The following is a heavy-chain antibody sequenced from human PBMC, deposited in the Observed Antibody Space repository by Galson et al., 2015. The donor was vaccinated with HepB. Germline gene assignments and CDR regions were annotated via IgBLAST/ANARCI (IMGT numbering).Heavy chain of an antibody. D-gene: IGHD3-22*01. CDR1: GFTFSSYA. V-gene: IGHV3-23*01. Sequence: SLRLSCAASGFTFSSYALSWVRQAPGKGLEWVSSISGSGASTYYANSVKGRFTISRDNSKNTLYLQMNSLRAEDTAVYYCAKVKIDYYHSSGYLDAFDIWGQGTMVTVSS. CDR3: AKVKIDYYHSSGYLDAFDI. J-gene: IGHJ3*02. CDR2: ISGSGAST.